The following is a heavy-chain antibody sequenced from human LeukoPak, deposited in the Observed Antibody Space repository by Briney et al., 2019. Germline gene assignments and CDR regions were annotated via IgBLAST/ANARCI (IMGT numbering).Heavy chain of an antibody. Sequence: GGSLRLSCAASGFTFRSYAMSWVRQAPGKGLEWVSAISKDADATYYAGSVKGRFTISRDNSKDTLSLQMNSLRAEDTAVYYCAKESPYCHGTDCRIYYFDSWGQGILVTVSS. D-gene: IGHD2-21*02. CDR1: GFTFRSYA. J-gene: IGHJ4*02. V-gene: IGHV3-23*01. CDR2: ISKDADAT. CDR3: AKESPYCHGTDCRIYYFDS.